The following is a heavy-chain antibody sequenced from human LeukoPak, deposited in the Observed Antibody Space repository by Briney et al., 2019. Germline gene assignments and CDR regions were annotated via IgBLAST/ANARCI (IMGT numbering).Heavy chain of an antibody. J-gene: IGHJ6*03. CDR3: ARSPPHDLEWTPRYYYMDV. CDR2: IYTSGST. CDR1: GGSISSYY. Sequence: PSETLSLTCTVSGGSISSYYWSWIRQPAGKGLEWIGRIYTSGSTNYNPSLKSRVTMSVDTSKNQFSLKLSSVTAADTAVYYCARSPPHDLEWTPRYYYMDVWGKGTTVTVSS. V-gene: IGHV4-4*07. D-gene: IGHD3-3*01.